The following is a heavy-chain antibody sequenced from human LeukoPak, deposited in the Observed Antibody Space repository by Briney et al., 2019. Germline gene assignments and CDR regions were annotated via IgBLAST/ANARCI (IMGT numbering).Heavy chain of an antibody. D-gene: IGHD6-13*01. CDR1: GFTFNSYN. Sequence: GGPLRLSCAASGFTFNSYNMNWVRQAPGKGLEWVSYISPSSSTTYYAYSVKGRFTISRDNAKNSLYLQMNSLRAEDTAVYYCAKEWGGYSRSWGQGTLVTVSS. J-gene: IGHJ4*02. V-gene: IGHV3-48*01. CDR2: ISPSSSTT. CDR3: AKEWGGYSRS.